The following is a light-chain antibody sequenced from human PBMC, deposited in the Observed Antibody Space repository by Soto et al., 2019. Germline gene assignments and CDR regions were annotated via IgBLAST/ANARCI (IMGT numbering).Light chain of an antibody. V-gene: IGKV3-11*01. CDR3: QQRGTWPPT. CDR2: DAS. J-gene: IGKJ4*01. CDR1: QSISSN. Sequence: EVVLTQSPATLSLSPGERATLSCRASQSISSNLAWYQQKGGQAPRLLVFDASTRATGVPARFSGGGSGIDFTLPISSLEPEDFAVYYCQQRGTWPPTFGGGTKVEI.